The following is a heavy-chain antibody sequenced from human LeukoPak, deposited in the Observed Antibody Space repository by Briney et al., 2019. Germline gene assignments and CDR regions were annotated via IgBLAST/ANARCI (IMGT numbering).Heavy chain of an antibody. CDR1: GGSISSSDYY. Sequence: SETLSLTCTVSGGSISSSDYYWGWIRQPPGKGLEWIGSIYYSGSTNYNPSLKSRVTISVDTSKNQFSLKLSSVTAADTAVYYCARYLVAPDAFDIWGQGTMVTVSS. D-gene: IGHD2-15*01. CDR3: ARYLVAPDAFDI. V-gene: IGHV4-39*07. J-gene: IGHJ3*02. CDR2: IYYSGST.